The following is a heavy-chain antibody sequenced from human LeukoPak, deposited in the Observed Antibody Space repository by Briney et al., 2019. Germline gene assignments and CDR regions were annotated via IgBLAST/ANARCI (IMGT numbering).Heavy chain of an antibody. D-gene: IGHD4-17*01. CDR3: ARGGFDYGDYYYYYYMDV. CDR1: GYTFTGYY. V-gene: IGHV1-8*03. CDR2: MNPNSGNT. J-gene: IGHJ6*03. Sequence: ASVKVSCKASGYTFTGYYMHWVRQAPGQGLEWMGWMNPNSGNTGYAQKFQGRVTITRNTSISTAYMELSSLRSEDTAVYYCARGGFDYGDYYYYYYMDVWGKGTTVTVSS.